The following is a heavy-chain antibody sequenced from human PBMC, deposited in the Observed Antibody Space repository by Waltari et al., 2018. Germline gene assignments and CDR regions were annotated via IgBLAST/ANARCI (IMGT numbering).Heavy chain of an antibody. Sequence: QVQLQQWGAGLLKPSETLSLTCAVYGGSFSGYYWSWTRQPPGKGREWIGEINHSGSTNYNPSLKSRVTISVDTSKNQFSLKLSSVTAADTAVYYCARGLKLGVYAICCFGDYYYYMDVWGKGTTVTVSS. CDR3: ARGLKLGVYAICCFGDYYYYMDV. D-gene: IGHD2-8*01. CDR1: GGSFSGYY. J-gene: IGHJ6*03. CDR2: INHSGST. V-gene: IGHV4-34*01.